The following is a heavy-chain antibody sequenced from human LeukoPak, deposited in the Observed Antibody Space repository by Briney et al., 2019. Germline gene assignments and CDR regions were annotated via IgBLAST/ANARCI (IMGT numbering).Heavy chain of an antibody. J-gene: IGHJ5*02. CDR3: ARHGGYYDFWSGYHFNWFDP. CDR2: IYYSGST. Sequence: SETLSLTCTVSGGSISSSSYYWGWIRQPPGKGLEWIGSIYYSGSTYYNPSLKSRVTISVNTSKNQSSLKLSSVTAADTAVYYCARHGGYYDFWSGYHFNWFDPWGQGTLVTVSS. D-gene: IGHD3-3*01. V-gene: IGHV4-39*01. CDR1: GGSISSSSYY.